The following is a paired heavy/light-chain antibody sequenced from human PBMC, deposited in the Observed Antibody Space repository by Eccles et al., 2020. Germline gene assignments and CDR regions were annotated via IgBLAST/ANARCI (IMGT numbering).Heavy chain of an antibody. D-gene: IGHD1-1*01. CDR3: ARDRRLFYYYYMDV. Sequence: QVQLQESGPGLVKPSGTLSLTCAVSGGSISSSNWWSWVRQPPGKGLEWIGEIYHSGSTNYNPSLKSRVTISVDKSKNQFSLKLSSVTAADTAVYYCARDRRLFYYYYMDVWGKGTTVTVSS. CDR2: IYHSGST. V-gene: IGHV4-4*02. CDR1: GGSISSSNW. J-gene: IGHJ6*03.
Light chain of an antibody. V-gene: IGKV3-11*01. CDR2: DAS. CDR1: QSVSSY. Sequence: EIVLTQSPATLSLSPGERATLSCRASQSVSSYLAWYQQKPGQAPRLLIYDASNRATGIPARFSGSGSGTDFTLTISSLEPEDFAVYYCQQRSNWPEFTFGPGTKVDIK. CDR3: QQRSNWPEFT. J-gene: IGKJ3*01.